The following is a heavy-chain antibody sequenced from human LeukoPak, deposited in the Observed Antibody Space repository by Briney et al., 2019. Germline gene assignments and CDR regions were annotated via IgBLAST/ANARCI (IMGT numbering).Heavy chain of an antibody. J-gene: IGHJ4*02. V-gene: IGHV3-23*01. CDR3: ATKGLVPVPSRYHFDY. Sequence: GGSLRHSRVASLFTLSSYPMSWVRPAPGRGREWVSAISGDGRITHHADSVKGRFTISRDNSKNTLYLQMNSLRAEDTAVYYCATKGLVPVPSRYHFDYWGQGTLVTVSS. CDR2: ISGDGRIT. CDR1: LFTLSSYP. D-gene: IGHD2-2*01.